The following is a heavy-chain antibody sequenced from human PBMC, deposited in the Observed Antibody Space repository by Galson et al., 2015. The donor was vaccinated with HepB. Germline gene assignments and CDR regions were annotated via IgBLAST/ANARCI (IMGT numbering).Heavy chain of an antibody. CDR2: ISSSSSTI. CDR1: GFTFSSYS. D-gene: IGHD3-3*01. Sequence: SLRLSCAASGFTFSSYSMNWVRQAPGKGLEWVSYISSSSSTIYYADSVKGRFTISRDNAKNSLYLQMSSLRAEDTAVYYCARMAPTESDFWSGFEYYYMDVWGKGTTVTVSS. V-gene: IGHV3-48*01. CDR3: ARMAPTESDFWSGFEYYYMDV. J-gene: IGHJ6*03.